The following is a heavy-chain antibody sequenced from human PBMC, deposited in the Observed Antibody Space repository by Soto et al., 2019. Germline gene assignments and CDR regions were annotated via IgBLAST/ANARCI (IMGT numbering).Heavy chain of an antibody. CDR1: GDSISSTRW. J-gene: IGHJ6*02. CDR3: ARDFTDSSGPTLGMGV. V-gene: IGHV4-28*03. D-gene: IGHD6-19*01. CDR2: IYYSGTT. Sequence: SETLSLTCTVSGDSISSTRWWSWVRQSPGKGLEWIGYIYYSGTTYYNPSLKSRVTISVDTSKNQFSLKLSSVTAADTAVYYCARDFTDSSGPTLGMGVWGQGTTVTVSS.